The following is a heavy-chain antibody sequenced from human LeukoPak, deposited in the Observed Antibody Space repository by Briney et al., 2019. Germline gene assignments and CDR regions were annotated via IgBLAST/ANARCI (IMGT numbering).Heavy chain of an antibody. CDR1: RFTFNSYA. CDR3: ARAGSGWYEIDS. D-gene: IGHD6-19*01. V-gene: IGHV3-33*01. CDR2: IWSDGSNK. J-gene: IGHJ4*02. Sequence: GRSLRLSCAASRFTFNSYAMHWVRQVPGKGLDWVALIWSDGSNKYYADSVKGRFTISRDISKNILYLQMNSLRAEDTALYYCARAGSGWYEIDSWGQGTLVTVSS.